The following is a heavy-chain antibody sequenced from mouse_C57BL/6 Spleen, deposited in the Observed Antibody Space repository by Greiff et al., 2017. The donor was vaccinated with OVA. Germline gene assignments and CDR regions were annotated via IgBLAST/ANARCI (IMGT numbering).Heavy chain of an antibody. CDR2: IDPSDSYT. Sequence: VQLQQPGAELVKPGASVKLSCKASGYTFTSYWMQWVKQRPGQGLEWIGEIDPSDSYTNYNQKFKGKATLTVDTSSSTAYMQLSSLTSEDSAVYYCARDEWGYGSSYGFAYWGQGTLVTVSS. D-gene: IGHD1-1*01. J-gene: IGHJ3*01. CDR3: ARDEWGYGSSYGFAY. CDR1: GYTFTSYW. V-gene: IGHV1-50*01.